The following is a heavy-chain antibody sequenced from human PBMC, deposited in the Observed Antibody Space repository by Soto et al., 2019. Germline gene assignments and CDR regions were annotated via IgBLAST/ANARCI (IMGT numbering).Heavy chain of an antibody. J-gene: IGHJ5*02. CDR1: AGSISSGGYY. D-gene: IGHD5-18*01. V-gene: IGHV4-31*03. CDR3: ARVLWIQLWYFVP. CDR2: IYYSGST. Sequence: SETLSLTCTVSAGSISSGGYYWSWIRQHPGKGLEWIGYIYYSGSTYYNPSLKSRVTISVDTSKNQFSLKLSSVTAADTSVYYCARVLWIQLWYFVPWGQGTLVTVSS.